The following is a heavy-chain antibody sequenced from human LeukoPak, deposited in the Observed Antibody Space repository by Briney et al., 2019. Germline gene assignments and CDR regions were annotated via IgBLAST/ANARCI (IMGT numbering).Heavy chain of an antibody. CDR2: ISYDGSNK. J-gene: IGHJ4*02. D-gene: IGHD2-2*01. Sequence: GGSLRLSCAASGFTFSSYAMHWVRQAPGKGLEWVAVISYDGSNKYYADSVKGRFTISRDNSKNTLYLQMNSLRAEDTAVYYCARGYCSSTSCFGFFWYWGQGTLVAVSS. CDR1: GFTFSSYA. V-gene: IGHV3-30-3*01. CDR3: ARGYCSSTSCFGFFWY.